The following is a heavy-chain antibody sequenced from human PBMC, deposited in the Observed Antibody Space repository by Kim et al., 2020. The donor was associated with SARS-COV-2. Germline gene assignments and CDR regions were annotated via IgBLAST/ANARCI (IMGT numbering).Heavy chain of an antibody. J-gene: IGHJ4*02. D-gene: IGHD3-10*01. Sequence: SETLSLTCTVSGYSISSGYYWGWIRQPPGKGLEWIGSIYHSGSTYYNPSLKSRVTISVDTSKNQFSLKLSSVTAADTAVYYCARDPYYYGSGGEFSDDYWGQGTLVTVSS. CDR3: ARDPYYYGSGGEFSDDY. CDR1: GYSISSGYY. V-gene: IGHV4-38-2*02. CDR2: IYHSGST.